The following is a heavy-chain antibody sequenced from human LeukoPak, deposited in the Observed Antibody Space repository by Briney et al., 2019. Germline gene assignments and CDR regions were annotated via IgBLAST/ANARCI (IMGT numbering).Heavy chain of an antibody. CDR2: MNHSGST. CDR1: GGSFSGYY. J-gene: IGHJ4*02. Sequence: SETLSLTCAVYGGSFSGYYWSWIRQPPGKGLEWIGEMNHSGSTNYNPSLKSRVTISVDTSKNQFSLKLSSVTAADTAVYYCARVGRSSGWYETPSYYFDYWGQGTLVTVSS. V-gene: IGHV4-34*01. D-gene: IGHD6-19*01. CDR3: ARVGRSSGWYETPSYYFDY.